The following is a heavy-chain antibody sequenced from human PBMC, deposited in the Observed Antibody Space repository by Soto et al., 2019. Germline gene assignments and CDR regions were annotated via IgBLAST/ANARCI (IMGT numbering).Heavy chain of an antibody. D-gene: IGHD1-26*01. CDR3: ARDAGSFDY. J-gene: IGHJ4*02. Sequence: HVQLVQSGAEEKKPGASVKVSCMPSGYSFTTYQIHWVRQAPGQSLEWMGWVNGDSDYTVYSQNFQGRVTITRDTSANTVYRELSSLTSEDTAVYYCARDAGSFDYWGQGTLVTVSS. CDR2: VNGDSDYT. V-gene: IGHV1-3*05. CDR1: GYSFTTYQ.